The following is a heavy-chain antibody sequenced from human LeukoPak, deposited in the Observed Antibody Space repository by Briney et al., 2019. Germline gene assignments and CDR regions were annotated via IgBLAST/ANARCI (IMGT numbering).Heavy chain of an antibody. V-gene: IGHV1-2*02. CDR1: GYTFTGYY. D-gene: IGHD2-2*01. J-gene: IGHJ3*02. CDR2: INPNSGGT. CDR3: ARDLGPAAIPLDI. Sequence: ASVKVSCKASGYTFTGYYMHWVRQAPGQGLEWMGWINPNSGGTNYAQKFQGRVTMTRDTSISTAYMELSRLRSDDTAVYYCARDLGPAAIPLDIWGQGTMVTVSS.